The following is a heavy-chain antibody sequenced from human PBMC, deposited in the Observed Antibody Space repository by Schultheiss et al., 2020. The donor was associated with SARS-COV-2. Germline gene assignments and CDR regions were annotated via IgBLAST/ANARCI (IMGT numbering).Heavy chain of an antibody. J-gene: IGHJ4*02. CDR1: GYSISSGYY. CDR3: ATGGSTVTGTFDY. D-gene: IGHD4-17*01. V-gene: IGHV4-38-2*01. Sequence: SETLSLTCAVSGYSISSGYYWGWIRQPPGKGLEWIGEINHSGSTNYNPSLKSRVTISVDTSKNQFSLKLSSVTAADTAVYYCATGGSTVTGTFDYWGQGTLVTVSS. CDR2: INHSGST.